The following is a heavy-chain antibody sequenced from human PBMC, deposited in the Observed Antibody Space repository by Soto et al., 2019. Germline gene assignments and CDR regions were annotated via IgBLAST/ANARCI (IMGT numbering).Heavy chain of an antibody. J-gene: IGHJ3*02. Sequence: GGSLRLSCAASGFTFSDYYMSWIRQAPGKGLEWVSYISSSSSYTNYADSVKGRFTISRDNAKNSLYLQMNSLRAEDTAVYYCARVVVYDSDAFDIWGQGTMVTVSS. V-gene: IGHV3-11*06. D-gene: IGHD2-8*02. CDR1: GFTFSDYY. CDR3: ARVVVYDSDAFDI. CDR2: ISSSSSYT.